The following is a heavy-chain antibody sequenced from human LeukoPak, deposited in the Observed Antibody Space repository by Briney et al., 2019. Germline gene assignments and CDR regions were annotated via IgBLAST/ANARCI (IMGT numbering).Heavy chain of an antibody. J-gene: IGHJ3*02. CDR3: ARGKDSSGYYYDAFDI. CDR2: ISYDGSNK. D-gene: IGHD3-22*01. CDR1: GFIFSSFG. V-gene: IGHV3-30*03. Sequence: PGGSLRLSCVVSGFIFSSFGMHWVRQAPGKGLEWVAFISYDGSNKYHADSVKGRFTISRDNSKNTLYLQMGSLRAEDMAVYYCARGKDSSGYYYDAFDIWGQGTMVTVSS.